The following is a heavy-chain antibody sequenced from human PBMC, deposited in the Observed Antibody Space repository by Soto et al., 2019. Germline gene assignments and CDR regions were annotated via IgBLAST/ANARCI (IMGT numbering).Heavy chain of an antibody. J-gene: IGHJ4*02. V-gene: IGHV4-30-2*01. D-gene: IGHD6-19*01. CDR3: ASAGGLGAVAADS. CDR2: NYHSGST. CDR1: GGSISSGGYS. Sequence: QLQLQESGSGLVKPSQTLSLTCAVSGGSISSGGYSWSWIRQPPGKGLDWIGYNYHSGSTYYNPSLKSRVTKSLDRSKNLFSLTLSSVTAAATAVYYCASAGGLGAVAADSWGQGTLVTVSS.